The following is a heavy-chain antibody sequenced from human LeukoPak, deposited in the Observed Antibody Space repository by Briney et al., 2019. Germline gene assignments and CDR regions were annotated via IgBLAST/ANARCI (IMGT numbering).Heavy chain of an antibody. CDR2: IYYSGST. J-gene: IGHJ4*02. CDR1: GGSISGSSYY. Sequence: SETLSLPCTVSGGSISGSSYYWGWIRQPPGQGLEWIGSIYYSGSTYYKPSLKSRVTMSVDTSKNQFSLKLSSVTAADTAVYYCARPQRYSNYALDYWGQGTLVTVSS. V-gene: IGHV4-39*01. D-gene: IGHD4-11*01. CDR3: ARPQRYSNYALDY.